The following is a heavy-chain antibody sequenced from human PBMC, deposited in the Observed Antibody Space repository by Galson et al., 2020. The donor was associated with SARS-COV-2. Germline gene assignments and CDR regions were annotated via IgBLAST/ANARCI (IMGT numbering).Heavy chain of an antibody. Sequence: SVKVSCKASGGTFSSYAISWVRQAPGQGLEWMGGIIPIFGTANYAQKFQGRVTITADKSTSTAYMELSSLRSEDTAVYYCARVRTAAGNLFRLVGTSYFDYWGQGTLVTVSS. CDR1: GGTFSSYA. D-gene: IGHD6-13*01. CDR3: ARVRTAAGNLFRLVGTSYFDY. V-gene: IGHV1-69*06. J-gene: IGHJ4*02. CDR2: IIPIFGTA.